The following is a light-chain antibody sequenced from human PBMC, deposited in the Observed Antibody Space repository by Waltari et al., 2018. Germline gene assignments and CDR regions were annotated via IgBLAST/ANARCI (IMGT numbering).Light chain of an antibody. CDR2: DVS. CDR3: SSYTSSNTWV. J-gene: IGLJ3*02. CDR1: SSDVGGYNY. V-gene: IGLV2-14*01. Sequence: QSALTQPASVSGSPGQSITISCTGTSSDVGGYNYVSWYQQHPGKAPKLMIYDVSERPSGVSNHFSGSKSGNTASRTIAGLQAEDEADYYCSSYTSSNTWVFGGGTKLTVL.